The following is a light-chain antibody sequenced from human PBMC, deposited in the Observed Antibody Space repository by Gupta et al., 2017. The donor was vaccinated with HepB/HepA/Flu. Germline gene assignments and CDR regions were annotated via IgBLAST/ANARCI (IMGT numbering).Light chain of an antibody. CDR3: QQRSNGPATYT. CDR1: QSVLNY. J-gene: IGKJ2*01. V-gene: IGKV3-11*01. CDR2: HTS. Sequence: LTQSPATLYLSPGERGTLSCRANQSVLNYLAWYQQRPGQAPRLLIYHTSNRAPGIPARFSGSGSGTDFTLTISSLEPEDFAVYYCQQRSNGPATYTFAPWTKVELK.